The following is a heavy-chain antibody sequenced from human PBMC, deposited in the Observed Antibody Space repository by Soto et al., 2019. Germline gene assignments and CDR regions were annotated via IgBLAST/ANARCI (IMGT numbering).Heavy chain of an antibody. Sequence: SLTCTVSGGSISNYYWSWIRQPAGKGLEWIGRIYTSGNTNYNPSLKGRVTMSVDMSKNQFSLKLSSVAAADTAVYHCARDDNGDNGRAFDPWGQGTLVTVSS. CDR3: ARDDNGDNGRAFDP. V-gene: IGHV4-4*07. CDR1: GGSISNYY. J-gene: IGHJ5*02. D-gene: IGHD4-17*01. CDR2: IYTSGNT.